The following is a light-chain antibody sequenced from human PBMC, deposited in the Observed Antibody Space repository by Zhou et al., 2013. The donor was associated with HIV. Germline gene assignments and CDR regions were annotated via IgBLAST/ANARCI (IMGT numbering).Light chain of an antibody. V-gene: IGKV3-20*01. CDR1: QSVSNNF. CDR3: QQYANTPPIT. J-gene: IGKJ4*01. Sequence: EIVLTQSPGTLSLSPGDRATLSCRASQSVSNNFLAWYQQRPGQAPRLLMYDASTRATGIPDRFSGSGSGTDFTLTISSLEPEDFAVYYCQQYANTPPITFGGGTKGGHQT. CDR2: DAS.